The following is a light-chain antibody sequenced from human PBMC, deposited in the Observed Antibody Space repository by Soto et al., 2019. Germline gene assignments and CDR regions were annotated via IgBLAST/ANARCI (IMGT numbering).Light chain of an antibody. V-gene: IGLV1-44*01. CDR3: AAWDDSLNGYV. CDR2: SNN. Sequence: SVLTRPPSASETPGQRVTIPCSGSSSNIGINTVDRFQQLPGTAPKLLIYSNNQRPSGVPDRFSGSKSGTSASLAISGLQSEDESDYYCAAWDDSLNGYVFGTGTKVTVL. J-gene: IGLJ1*01. CDR1: SSNIGINT.